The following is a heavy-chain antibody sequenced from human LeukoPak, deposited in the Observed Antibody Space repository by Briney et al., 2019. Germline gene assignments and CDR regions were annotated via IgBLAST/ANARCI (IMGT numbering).Heavy chain of an antibody. CDR1: GDSISSSTYY. Sequence: SETLSLTCTVSGDSISSSTYYWGWIRQPPGKGLDWIGSVYYSGSTYYNPSLKSRVTMSVDTSKNHFSLKLTSVTAADTAVYYCARHIYDFWSGYFQPRHFDYWGQGTLVTVSS. CDR3: ARHIYDFWSGYFQPRHFDY. D-gene: IGHD3-3*01. V-gene: IGHV4-39*01. J-gene: IGHJ4*02. CDR2: VYYSGST.